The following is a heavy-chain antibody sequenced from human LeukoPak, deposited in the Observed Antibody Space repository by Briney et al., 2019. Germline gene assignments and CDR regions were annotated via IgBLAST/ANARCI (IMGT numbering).Heavy chain of an antibody. CDR1: GFTFSSYG. D-gene: IGHD4-17*01. V-gene: IGHV3-23*01. CDR2: ISGSGGST. Sequence: GGSLRLSCAASGFTFSSYGMSWVRQAPGKGLEWVSAISGSGGSTYYADSVKGRFTISRDNSKNTLYLQMNSLRAEDTAVHYCAKSESFTVTTAFDYWGQGTLVTVSS. J-gene: IGHJ4*02. CDR3: AKSESFTVTTAFDY.